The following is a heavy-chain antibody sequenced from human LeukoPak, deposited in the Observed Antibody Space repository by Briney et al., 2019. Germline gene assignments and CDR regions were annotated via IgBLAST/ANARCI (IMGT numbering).Heavy chain of an antibody. CDR1: GFTFSSYW. V-gene: IGHV3-7*03. J-gene: IGHJ6*03. D-gene: IGHD3-3*02. CDR3: ARVSRFGQFSFYHYYYMDV. CDR2: IKKDGSEK. Sequence: GGSLRLSCAASGFTFSSYWMSWVRQAPGKGLEWVANIKKDGSEKYYVDSVKGRFTISRDNSKNSLYLEMNSLRADDTALYYCARVSRFGQFSFYHYYYMDVWGKGTTVAVSS.